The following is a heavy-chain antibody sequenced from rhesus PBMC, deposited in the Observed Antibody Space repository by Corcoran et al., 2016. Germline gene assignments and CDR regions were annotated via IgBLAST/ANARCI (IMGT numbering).Heavy chain of an antibody. CDR2: IYPGDSDT. Sequence: EVQLVQSGAEVKRPGESLRISCKTSGYSFTSSWINWVRQMPGKGLEWMGRIYPGDSDTRYSPSFQGQGTNSADKSLSTTDLQWSSLKASDTATYYCAKGYCTTSGCSFDYWGQGVLVTVSS. D-gene: IGHD2-21*01. CDR1: GYSFTSSW. J-gene: IGHJ4*01. V-gene: IGHV5S1*01. CDR3: AKGYCTTSGCSFDY.